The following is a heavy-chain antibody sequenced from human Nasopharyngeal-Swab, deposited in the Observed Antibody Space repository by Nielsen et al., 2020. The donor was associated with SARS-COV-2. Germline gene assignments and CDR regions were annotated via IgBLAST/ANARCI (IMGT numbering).Heavy chain of an antibody. Sequence: VRQMPGKGLEWVAIIWPNDSETRYNPSFQGLVTMSADKSISAAYLQWTRLQASDTAIYYCARIGSVGARINYFDSWGQGTLVTVSS. J-gene: IGHJ4*02. V-gene: IGHV5-51*01. CDR3: ARIGSVGARINYFDS. CDR2: IWPNDSET. D-gene: IGHD6-6*01.